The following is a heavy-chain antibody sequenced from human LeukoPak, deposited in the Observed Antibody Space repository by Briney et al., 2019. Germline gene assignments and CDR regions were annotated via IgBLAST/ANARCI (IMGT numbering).Heavy chain of an antibody. V-gene: IGHV1-2*02. CDR1: GYTFTGYY. CDR2: INPNSGGT. J-gene: IGHJ4*02. D-gene: IGHD1-26*01. CDR3: ARVPAGPLWEVHRLDY. Sequence: GGSVKVSCKASGYTFTGYYMHGVRQAPGQGLEWMGWINPNSGGTNYAQKFQGRVTMTRDTSISTAYMELSRLRSDDTAVYYCARVPAGPLWEVHRLDYWGQGTLVTVSS.